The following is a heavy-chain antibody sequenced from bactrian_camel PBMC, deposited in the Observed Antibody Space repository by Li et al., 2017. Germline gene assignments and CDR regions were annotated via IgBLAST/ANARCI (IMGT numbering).Heavy chain of an antibody. Sequence: VQLVESGGDLVQPGWSLKVSCVGSGFSFSSYAMHWKRQTPGKDLDLIATIDSGGRNTWYHAAVKGRFTISRDDAKNTVYLELNNVNTEDAGMYYCTWPPNPSIRGQGTQVTVS. CDR3: TWPPNPSI. J-gene: IGHJ4*01. CDR2: IDSGGRNT. CDR1: GFSFSSYA. V-gene: IGHV3S1*01.